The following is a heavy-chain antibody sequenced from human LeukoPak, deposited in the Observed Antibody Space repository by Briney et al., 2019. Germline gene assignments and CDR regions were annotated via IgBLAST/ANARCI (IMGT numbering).Heavy chain of an antibody. CDR1: GYTLTELS. Sequence: ASVKVSCKVSGYTLTELSMHWVRQAPGKGLEWMGGFDPEDGETIYAQKFQGRVTMTEDTSTDTAYLELSSLRSEDTAVYYCARDNSVRDEAWWFNPWGQGTLVTVSS. D-gene: IGHD5-24*01. V-gene: IGHV1-24*01. CDR3: ARDNSVRDEAWWFNP. J-gene: IGHJ5*02. CDR2: FDPEDGET.